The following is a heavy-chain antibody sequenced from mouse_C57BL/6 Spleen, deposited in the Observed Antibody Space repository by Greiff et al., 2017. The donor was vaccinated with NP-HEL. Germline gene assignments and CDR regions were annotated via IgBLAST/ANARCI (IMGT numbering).Heavy chain of an antibody. D-gene: IGHD2-3*01. Sequence: EVQLQQSGPELVKPGASVKISCKASGYTFTDYYMNWVMQSHGKSLEWIGDINPNNGGTSYNQKFKGKATLTVDKSSSTAYMELRSLTSEDSAVYYCARVVYDGYYESAMDYWGQGTSVTVSS. V-gene: IGHV1-26*01. J-gene: IGHJ4*01. CDR1: GYTFTDYY. CDR2: INPNNGGT. CDR3: ARVVYDGYYESAMDY.